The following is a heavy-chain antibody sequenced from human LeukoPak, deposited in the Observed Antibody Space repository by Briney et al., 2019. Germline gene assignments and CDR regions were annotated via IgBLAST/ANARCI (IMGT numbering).Heavy chain of an antibody. J-gene: IGHJ4*02. D-gene: IGHD6-19*01. V-gene: IGHV3-33*06. CDR2: IWYDGSNK. CDR3: AKDAFLSRYSSGWYTNQAFDY. Sequence: GRSLRLSCAASGFTFSSYGMHWVRQAPGKGLEWVAVIWYDGSNKYYADSVKGRFTISRDNSKNTLYLKMNSLRAEDTAVYYCAKDAFLSRYSSGWYTNQAFDYWGQGTLVTVSS. CDR1: GFTFSSYG.